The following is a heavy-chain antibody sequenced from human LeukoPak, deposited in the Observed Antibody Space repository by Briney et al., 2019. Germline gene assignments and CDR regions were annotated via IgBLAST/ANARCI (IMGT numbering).Heavy chain of an antibody. CDR3: ARGSEGGNSDY. D-gene: IGHD4-23*01. Sequence: ASVKVSCKASGYTFTSYDINWVRQATGQGLGLMGWMNPNSGNTGYAQEFQGRVTMTRTTSISTAYMELSSLRSEDTAVYYCARGSEGGNSDYWGQGTLVTVSS. V-gene: IGHV1-8*01. CDR2: MNPNSGNT. CDR1: GYTFTSYD. J-gene: IGHJ4*02.